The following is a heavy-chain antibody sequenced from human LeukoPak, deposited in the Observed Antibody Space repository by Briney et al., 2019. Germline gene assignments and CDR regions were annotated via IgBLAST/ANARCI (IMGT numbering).Heavy chain of an antibody. Sequence: ASVKVSCKASGYTFTSYGISWVRQAPGQGLEWMGWISAYNGNTNYAQKLQGRVTMTTDTSTSTAYMELRSLRSDDTAVYYCARDRGFTVVTPYDAFDIWGQGTMVTVSS. J-gene: IGHJ3*02. CDR2: ISAYNGNT. D-gene: IGHD4-23*01. CDR1: GYTFTSYG. V-gene: IGHV1-18*01. CDR3: ARDRGFTVVTPYDAFDI.